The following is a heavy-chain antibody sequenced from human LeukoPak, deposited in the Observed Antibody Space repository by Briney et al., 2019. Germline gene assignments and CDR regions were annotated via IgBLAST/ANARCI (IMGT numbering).Heavy chain of an antibody. J-gene: IGHJ4*02. V-gene: IGHV1-18*01. D-gene: IGHD2-21*02. CDR1: GYTFTSYG. Sequence: PGGSLRLSCAASGYTFTSYGISWVRQAPGQGLEWMGWISAYNGNTNYAQKLQGRVTMTTDTSTSTAYMELRSLRSDDTAVYYCASVYCGGDCYPDYWGQGTLVTVSS. CDR3: ASVYCGGDCYPDY. CDR2: ISAYNGNT.